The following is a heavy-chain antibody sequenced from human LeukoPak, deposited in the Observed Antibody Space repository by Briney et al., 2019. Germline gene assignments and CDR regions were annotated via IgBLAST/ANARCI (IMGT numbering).Heavy chain of an antibody. CDR3: ARNLIPEQLVLNF. J-gene: IGHJ4*02. CDR2: IYYTGST. Sequence: SETLSLTCTVSAGSISNYYWNWIRQPPGQGLEWIGYIYYTGSTNYNPSLKSRVTMSVDTSKNQFSLNLKSVTPEDTAVYYCARNLIPEQLVLNFWGQGTLVTVSS. D-gene: IGHD6-13*01. V-gene: IGHV4-59*01. CDR1: AGSISNYY.